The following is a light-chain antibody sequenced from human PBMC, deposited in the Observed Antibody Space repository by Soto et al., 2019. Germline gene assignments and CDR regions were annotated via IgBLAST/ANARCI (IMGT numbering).Light chain of an antibody. J-gene: IGKJ2*01. V-gene: IGKV3-20*01. Sequence: EVVLTQSPGTLSLSPGEGATLSCRASQSISSSYFAWYQQKPGQAPRLLIYGTSSRATGIPDRFSGRGSGTDFTLTISRVEPEDFAVYVGQPYGRSWYTFGQGTKLEIK. CDR1: QSISSSY. CDR2: GTS. CDR3: QPYGRSWYT.